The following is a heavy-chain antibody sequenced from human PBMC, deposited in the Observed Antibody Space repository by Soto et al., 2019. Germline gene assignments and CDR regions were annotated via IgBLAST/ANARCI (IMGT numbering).Heavy chain of an antibody. CDR3: ARDALLWFGANYGMDV. Sequence: QVQLVESGGGVVQPGRSLRLSCAASGFTFSSYAMHWVRQAPGKGLEWVAVISYDGSNKYYADSVKGRFTISRDNSKNTLYLQMNSLRAEDTAGYYCARDALLWFGANYGMDVWGQGTTVTVSS. CDR1: GFTFSSYA. D-gene: IGHD3-10*01. J-gene: IGHJ6*02. CDR2: ISYDGSNK. V-gene: IGHV3-30-3*01.